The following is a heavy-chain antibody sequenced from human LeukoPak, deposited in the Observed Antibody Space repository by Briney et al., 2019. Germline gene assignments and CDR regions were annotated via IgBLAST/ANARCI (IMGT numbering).Heavy chain of an antibody. D-gene: IGHD4-11*01. V-gene: IGHV4-61*02. CDR2: VSASGTT. CDR1: GGSVSRGLYY. CDR3: ARLQYFDMDV. J-gene: IGHJ6*03. Sequence: SETLSLTCTVSGGSVSRGLYYWTWIRQPAGKGLEWVGRVSASGTTDYSPSLKSRVIISVDTSKNQFSLRLSSVTAADTAVYYCARLQYFDMDVWGKGTTVTVSS.